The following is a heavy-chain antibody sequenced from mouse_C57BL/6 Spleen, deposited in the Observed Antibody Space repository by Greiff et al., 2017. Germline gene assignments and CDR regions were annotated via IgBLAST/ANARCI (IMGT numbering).Heavy chain of an antibody. CDR1: GFNIKDYY. Sequence: VQLQQSGAELVKPGASVTLSCTASGFNIKDYYMHWVKQRTEQGLEWIGKIDPEDAETKYAPKFQGKATITANTSSNTAYLQLSSLPSEDTAVYYCARSGGSNYAWFAYWGQGTLVTVSA. CDR2: IDPEDAET. J-gene: IGHJ3*01. CDR3: ARSGGSNYAWFAY. D-gene: IGHD2-5*01. V-gene: IGHV14-2*01.